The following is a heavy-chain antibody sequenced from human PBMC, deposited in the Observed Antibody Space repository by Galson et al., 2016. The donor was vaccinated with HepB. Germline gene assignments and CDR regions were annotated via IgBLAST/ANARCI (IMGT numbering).Heavy chain of an antibody. CDR3: ARRGWVYFDY. CDR1: GGSFSGYY. D-gene: IGHD6-19*01. CDR2: INHSGST. Sequence: SETLSLTCAVYGGSFSGYYWSWIRQPPGKGLEWIGEINHSGSTNYNPSLKSRVTISVDTSKNQFSLKLSSVAAADTAVYYCARRGWVYFDYWGQGTLVTVSS. J-gene: IGHJ4*02. V-gene: IGHV4-34*01.